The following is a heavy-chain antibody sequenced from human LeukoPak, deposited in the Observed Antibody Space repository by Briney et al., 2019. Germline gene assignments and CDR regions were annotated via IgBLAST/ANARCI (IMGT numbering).Heavy chain of an antibody. V-gene: IGHV3-15*01. Sequence: GGSLRPSCAASGITFSKAWMSWVRPAPGKGPEWGGRIKSKTDGATIDYAAPVKGRFTISRDDSKNTLYLQMNSLRTEDTAVYYCTTSGYSSGWPPASYFDLWGRGTLVTVSS. J-gene: IGHJ2*01. CDR3: TTSGYSSGWPPASYFDL. CDR1: GITFSKAW. D-gene: IGHD6-19*01. CDR2: IKSKTDGATI.